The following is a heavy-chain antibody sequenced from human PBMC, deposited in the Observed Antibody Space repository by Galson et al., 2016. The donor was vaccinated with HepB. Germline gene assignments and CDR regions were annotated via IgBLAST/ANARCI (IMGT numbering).Heavy chain of an antibody. V-gene: IGHV4-31*03. D-gene: IGHD2-2*01. CDR3: ARGDLGYCTSSSCSPFDP. CDR1: GGSISSGYF. J-gene: IGHJ5*02. CDR2: IYYSGST. Sequence: TLSLTCTVSGGSISSGYFWSWIRQHPGKGLEWIGYIYYSGSTYYNPSLKSRVSISVDASQNQFSLKLSSVTAADTAVYYCARGDLGYCTSSSCSPFDPWGQGTLVTVSS.